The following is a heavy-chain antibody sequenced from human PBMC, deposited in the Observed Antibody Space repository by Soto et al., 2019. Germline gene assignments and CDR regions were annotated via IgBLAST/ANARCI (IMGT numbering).Heavy chain of an antibody. CDR1: GFTFSSYA. CDR3: AKGQHYDILTGYYPPFDY. Sequence: VGSLRLSCASPGFTFSSYAMSWVRQAPGKGLEWVSAISGSGGSTYYADSVKGRFTISRDNSKNTLYLQMNSLRAEDTAVYYCAKGQHYDILTGYYPPFDYWGQGTLVTVSS. J-gene: IGHJ4*02. CDR2: ISGSGGST. D-gene: IGHD3-9*01. V-gene: IGHV3-23*01.